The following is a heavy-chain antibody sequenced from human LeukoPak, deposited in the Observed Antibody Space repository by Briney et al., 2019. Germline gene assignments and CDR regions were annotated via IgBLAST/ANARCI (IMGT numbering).Heavy chain of an antibody. D-gene: IGHD3-9*01. CDR1: GFTFSSYA. CDR3: AKDQQVLRYFDWSMGDYFDY. V-gene: IGHV3-23*01. J-gene: IGHJ4*02. Sequence: GASLRLSCAASGFTFSSYAMSWVRQAPGKGLEWVSAISGSGGSTYYADSVKGRFTISRDNSKNTLYLQMNSLRAEDMAVYYCAKDQQVLRYFDWSMGDYFDYWGQGTLVTVSS. CDR2: ISGSGGST.